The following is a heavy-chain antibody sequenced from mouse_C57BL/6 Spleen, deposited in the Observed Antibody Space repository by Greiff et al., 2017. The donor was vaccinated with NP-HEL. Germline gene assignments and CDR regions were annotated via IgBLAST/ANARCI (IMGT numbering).Heavy chain of an antibody. CDR2: IYPGDGDT. CDR1: GYAFSSSW. V-gene: IGHV1-82*01. D-gene: IGHD2-4*01. J-gene: IGHJ3*01. Sequence: VQLQQSGPELVKPGASVKISCKASGYAFSSSWMNWVKQRPGKGLEWIGRIYPGDGDTNYNGKFKGKATLTADKSSSTAYMQLSSLTSADSAVSVCARGGDYEYAVDAHWGEGRLVTVSA. CDR3: ARGGDYEYAVDAH.